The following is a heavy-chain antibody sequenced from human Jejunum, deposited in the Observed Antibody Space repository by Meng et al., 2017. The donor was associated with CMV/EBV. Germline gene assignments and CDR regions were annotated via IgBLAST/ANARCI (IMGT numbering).Heavy chain of an antibody. CDR2: IGTVGDT. CDR3: AKDSYGDYVTNYFDY. J-gene: IGHJ4*02. CDR1: GFTFSTYD. Sequence: GFTFSTYDMHWVRQATGKGLEWVSGIGTVGDTYYPDSVKGRFTISRDNSKNTLYLQMNSLRAEDTAVYYCAKDSYGDYVTNYFDYWGQGTLVTVSS. D-gene: IGHD4-17*01. V-gene: IGHV3-13*01.